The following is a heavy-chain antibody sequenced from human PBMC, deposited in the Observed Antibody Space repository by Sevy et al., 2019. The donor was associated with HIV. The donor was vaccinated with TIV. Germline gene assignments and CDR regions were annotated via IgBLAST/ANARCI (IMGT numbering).Heavy chain of an antibody. J-gene: IGHJ4*02. Sequence: GGSLRLSCAASEITFSTAIIHWVRQAPGKGLEWVAAISYDESKYYADSVKGRLTISRDRSKNTVYLEMGSLRTEDTAVYYCAKEVGTSGRCGYFNYWGQGTLVTVSS. CDR2: ISYDESK. CDR1: EITFSTAI. D-gene: IGHD6-19*01. V-gene: IGHV3-30*04. CDR3: AKEVGTSGRCGYFNY.